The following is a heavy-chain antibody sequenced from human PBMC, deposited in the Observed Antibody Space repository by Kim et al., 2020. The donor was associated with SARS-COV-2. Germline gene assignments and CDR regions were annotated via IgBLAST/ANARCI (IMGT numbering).Heavy chain of an antibody. CDR2: ISSSSSYI. CDR3: ARYSTFRGGYYDILTGYTYYYYGMDV. V-gene: IGHV3-21*01. D-gene: IGHD3-9*01. CDR1: GFTFSSYS. J-gene: IGHJ6*02. Sequence: GGSLRLSCAASGFTFSSYSMNWVRQAPGKGLEWVSSISSSSSYIYYADSVKGRFTISRDNAKNSLYLQMNSLRAEDTAVYYCARYSTFRGGYYDILTGYTYYYYGMDVWGQGTTVTVSS.